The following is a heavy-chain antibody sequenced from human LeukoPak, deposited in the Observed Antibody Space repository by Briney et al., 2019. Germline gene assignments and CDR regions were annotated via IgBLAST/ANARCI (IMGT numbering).Heavy chain of an antibody. CDR3: AREKRFLEWLVDY. CDR1: GFTFSSYW. V-gene: IGHV3-7*01. J-gene: IGHJ4*02. Sequence: GGSLRLSCAASGFTFSSYWMSWVRQAPGKGLEWVANIKQDGSEKYYVDSVKGRFTISRDNAKNSLYLQMNSLRAEDTAVYYCAREKRFLEWLVDYWGQGTLVTLSS. CDR2: IKQDGSEK. D-gene: IGHD3-3*01.